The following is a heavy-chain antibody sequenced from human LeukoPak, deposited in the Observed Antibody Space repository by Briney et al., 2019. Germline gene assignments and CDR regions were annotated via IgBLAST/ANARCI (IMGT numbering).Heavy chain of an antibody. V-gene: IGHV4-59*01. CDR2: IYYSGST. D-gene: IGHD3-10*01. CDR3: ARGSRGVTNMNWFDP. Sequence: SETLSLTCTVSGGSISSYYWGWIRQPPGKGLEWIGYIYYSGSTNYNPSLKSRVTISVDTSKNQFSLKLSSVTAADTAVYCCARGSRGVTNMNWFDPWGQGTLVTVSS. CDR1: GGSISSYY. J-gene: IGHJ5*02.